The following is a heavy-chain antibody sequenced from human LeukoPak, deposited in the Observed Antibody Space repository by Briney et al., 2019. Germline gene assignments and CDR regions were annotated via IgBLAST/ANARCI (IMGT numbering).Heavy chain of an antibody. CDR1: GFTFDDYA. Sequence: GGSLRLSCAASGFTFDDYAMHWVRQAPGKGLEWVSGISWNSGSIGYADSVKGRFAISRDNAKNSLYLQMNSLRAEDVALYYCAKDQGPAGLNAFDIWGQGTVVTVSS. D-gene: IGHD6-19*01. CDR3: AKDQGPAGLNAFDI. V-gene: IGHV3-9*03. CDR2: ISWNSGSI. J-gene: IGHJ3*02.